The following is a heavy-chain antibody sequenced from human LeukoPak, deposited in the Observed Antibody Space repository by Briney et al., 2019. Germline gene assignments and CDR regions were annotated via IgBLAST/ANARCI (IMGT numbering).Heavy chain of an antibody. CDR1: GYTFTGYY. CDR3: ARAIAAAGTNWFDP. V-gene: IGHV1-2*04. Sequence: ASVKVSCKASGYTFTGYYMHWVRQAPGQGLEWMGWINPNSGGTNYAQKFQGWVTMTRDTSISTAYMELSRLRSDDTAVYYCARAIAAAGTNWFDPWGQGTLVTVSS. J-gene: IGHJ5*02. D-gene: IGHD6-13*01. CDR2: INPNSGGT.